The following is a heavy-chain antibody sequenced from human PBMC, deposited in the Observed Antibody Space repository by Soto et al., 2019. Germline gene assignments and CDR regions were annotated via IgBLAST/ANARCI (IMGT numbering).Heavy chain of an antibody. CDR2: IIPIFGTA. CDR3: AVTVTTAAFDI. V-gene: IGHV1-69*13. J-gene: IGHJ3*02. D-gene: IGHD4-17*01. CDR1: GGTFSSYA. Sequence: SVKDSCKASGGTFSSYAISWVRQAAGQGLEWMGGIIPIFGTANYAQKFQGRVTITADESTSTAYMELSSLRSEDTAVYYCAVTVTTAAFDIWGQGTMVTVSS.